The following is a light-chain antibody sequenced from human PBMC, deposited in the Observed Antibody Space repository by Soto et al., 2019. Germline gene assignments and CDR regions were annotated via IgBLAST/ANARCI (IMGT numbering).Light chain of an antibody. CDR3: QQRSNWIT. J-gene: IGKJ5*01. CDR1: QSISSSF. Sequence: IVLTQSPGTLSLSPGERASLSCGASQSISSSFLAWYQQKPGQAPRLLIYGASSRATGIPDRFSGTGSETDFTLTISRLEPEDFAVYYCQQRSNWITFGQGTRLEIK. V-gene: IGKV3D-20*02. CDR2: GAS.